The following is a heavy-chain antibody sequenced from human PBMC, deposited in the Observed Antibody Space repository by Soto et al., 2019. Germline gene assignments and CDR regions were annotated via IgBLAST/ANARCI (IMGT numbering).Heavy chain of an antibody. J-gene: IGHJ4*02. CDR3: AKVFYYYDSSGYYYFDY. CDR2: ILVDGRT. V-gene: IGHV3-23*01. Sequence: GGSLRLSCAASGFICSSYDMSWVRQAPGKGLEWVSTILVDGRTFYVDSVKGRFTISRDSSKNTVYLQMNSLTAGDTALYYCAKVFYYYDSSGYYYFDYWGQGTLVTVSS. D-gene: IGHD3-22*01. CDR1: GFICSSYD.